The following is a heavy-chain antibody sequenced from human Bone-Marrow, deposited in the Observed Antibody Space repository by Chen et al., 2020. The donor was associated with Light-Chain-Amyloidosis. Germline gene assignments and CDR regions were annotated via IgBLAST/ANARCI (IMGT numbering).Heavy chain of an antibody. CDR3: ARAFRIAARRAGGYYGMDV. J-gene: IGHJ6*02. V-gene: IGHV4-4*07. Sequence: QVQLQESGTGMLKPAETRSLTCTVPGGSISSYYWSWIRQPAGKGLEWIGRIYTSGSTNYNPSLKSRVTISVDTSKNQFSLKLSSVTAADTAVYYCARAFRIAARRAGGYYGMDVWGQGTTVTVSS. CDR1: GGSISSYY. CDR2: IYTSGST. D-gene: IGHD6-6*01.